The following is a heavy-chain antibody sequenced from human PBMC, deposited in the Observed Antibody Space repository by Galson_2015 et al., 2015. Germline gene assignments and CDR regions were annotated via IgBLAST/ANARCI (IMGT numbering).Heavy chain of an antibody. CDR3: ARVTKYYYDSSGYTHGAIDY. V-gene: IGHV1-46*01. Sequence: VKVSCKASGYTFTSYYMHWVRQAPGQGLEWMGIINPSGGSTSYAQKFQGRVTMTRDTSTSTVYMELSSLRSEDTAVYYCARVTKYYYDSSGYTHGAIDYWGQGTLVTVSS. CDR2: INPSGGST. J-gene: IGHJ4*02. CDR1: GYTFTSYY. D-gene: IGHD3-22*01.